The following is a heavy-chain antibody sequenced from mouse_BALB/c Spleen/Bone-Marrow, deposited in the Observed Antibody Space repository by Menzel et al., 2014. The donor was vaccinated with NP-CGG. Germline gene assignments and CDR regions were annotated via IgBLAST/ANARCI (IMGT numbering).Heavy chain of an antibody. CDR3: TSGDPLSAMDN. CDR1: GFNIKDTY. CDR2: IDPANGNA. J-gene: IGHJ4*01. Sequence: EVKLMESGAELVKPGASVNLSCTASGFNIKDTYMHWVKQRPEQGLEWIGWIDPANGNAKYDPNFQDKATITADTSSNTSYLHLSSLTSEDTAVYCCTSGDPLSAMDNWGQGASVTVS. D-gene: IGHD6-1*01. V-gene: IGHV14-3*02.